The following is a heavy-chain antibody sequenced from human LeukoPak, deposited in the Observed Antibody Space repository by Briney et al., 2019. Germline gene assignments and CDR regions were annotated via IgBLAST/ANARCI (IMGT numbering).Heavy chain of an antibody. J-gene: IGHJ4*02. CDR2: IWYDGSNK. V-gene: IGHV3-33*01. CDR1: GSTFSSYG. Sequence: QPGRSLRLSCAASGSTFSSYGMHWVRQAPGKGLEWVAVIWYDGSNKYYADSVKGRFTTSRDNSKNTLYLQMNSLRAEDTAVYYCARDAAGFDYWGQGTLVTVSS. CDR3: ARDAAGFDY. D-gene: IGHD6-13*01.